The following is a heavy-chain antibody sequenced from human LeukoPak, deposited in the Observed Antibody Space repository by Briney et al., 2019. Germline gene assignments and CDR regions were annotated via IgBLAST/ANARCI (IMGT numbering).Heavy chain of an antibody. D-gene: IGHD6-19*01. J-gene: IGHJ4*02. CDR2: INPSSGAT. CDR1: GYTFTGYY. Sequence: ASVKVSCKASGYTFTGYYLHWVRQAPGQGLEWMGWINPSSGATNYAQKFQGRVTMTRDTSITTSYMELSRLRSDDTAVYYCARGRGSGWYPSDYWGQGTLVTASS. CDR3: ARGRGSGWYPSDY. V-gene: IGHV1-2*02.